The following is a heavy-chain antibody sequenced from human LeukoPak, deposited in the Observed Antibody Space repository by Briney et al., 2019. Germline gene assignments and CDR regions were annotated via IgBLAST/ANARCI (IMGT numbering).Heavy chain of an antibody. D-gene: IGHD4-23*01. V-gene: IGHV3-48*03. J-gene: IGHJ4*02. CDR3: ARELHYGGNSS. CDR1: GFTFSSYE. Sequence: PGGSLRLSCAASGFTFSSYEMTWVRQAPGKGLEWVSYISSSGSTIYYADSVKGRFTISRDNAKNSLYLQMNSLRAEDTAVYYCARELHYGGNSSRGQGTLVTVSS. CDR2: ISSSGSTI.